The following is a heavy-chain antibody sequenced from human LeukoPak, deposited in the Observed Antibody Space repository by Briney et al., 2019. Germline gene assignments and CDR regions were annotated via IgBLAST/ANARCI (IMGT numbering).Heavy chain of an antibody. V-gene: IGHV3-30-3*01. CDR3: ARELSSFGNDY. D-gene: IGHD6-13*01. Sequence: GRSLRLSSAASGFTFSSYAMHWVRQAPGKGLEWVAVISYDGNNKYYADSVKGRFTISRDNSKNTLYLQMNSLRAEDTAVYYCARELSSFGNDYWGQGTLVTVSS. CDR2: ISYDGNNK. J-gene: IGHJ4*02. CDR1: GFTFSSYA.